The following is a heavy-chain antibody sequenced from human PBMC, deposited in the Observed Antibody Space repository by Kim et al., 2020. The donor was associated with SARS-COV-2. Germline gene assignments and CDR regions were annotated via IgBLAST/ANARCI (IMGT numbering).Heavy chain of an antibody. J-gene: IGHJ3*02. Sequence: ASVKVSCKASGYSFTTYYLHWLRQAPGQTLEWVGFINTDNGDTRYSQTFQGRVIIDRDTSASTTSMDLRSLRFEDTAVYFCARGPSSGAFDIWGQGTMGT. CDR1: GYSFTTYY. CDR3: ARGPSSGAFDI. D-gene: IGHD3-22*01. V-gene: IGHV1-3*04. CDR2: INTDNGDT.